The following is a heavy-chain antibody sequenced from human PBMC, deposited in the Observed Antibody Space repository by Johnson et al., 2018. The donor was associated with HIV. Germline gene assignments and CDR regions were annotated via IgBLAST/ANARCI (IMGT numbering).Heavy chain of an antibody. CDR2: ISYDGTNK. CDR1: GFTFSSYA. Sequence: GRSLRLSCAASGFTFSSYAMHWVRQAPGKGLEWVAVISYDGTNKYYADPVQGRFTISRDNSKNTLNLQMNSLRVDETAVYDCARDRYHSPLRPGSGAFDIWGQGTMVTVSS. J-gene: IGHJ3*02. D-gene: IGHD1-14*01. V-gene: IGHV3-30-3*01. CDR3: ARDRYHSPLRPGSGAFDI.